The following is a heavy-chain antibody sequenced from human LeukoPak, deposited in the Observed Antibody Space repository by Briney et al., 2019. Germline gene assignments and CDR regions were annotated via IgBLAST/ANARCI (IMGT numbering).Heavy chain of an antibody. D-gene: IGHD6-13*01. J-gene: IGHJ4*02. CDR2: INSDGSST. Sequence: GGSLRLSCAASGFTFSTYWMHWVRQAPGTGLVWVSRINSDGSSTTYADSVKGRFTISRDNAKNSLYLQMNSLRAEDTAVYYCARVSTAVSLAIDYWGQGTLVTVST. CDR1: GFTFSTYW. CDR3: ARVSTAVSLAIDY. V-gene: IGHV3-74*01.